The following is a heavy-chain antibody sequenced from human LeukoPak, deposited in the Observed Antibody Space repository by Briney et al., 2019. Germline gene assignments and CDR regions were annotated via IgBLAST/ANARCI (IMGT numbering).Heavy chain of an antibody. V-gene: IGHV3-48*03. CDR1: GFTFSSYE. D-gene: IGHD5-12*01. CDR3: ASKGGYGDFDY. CDR2: ISSSGSTI. Sequence: GGSLRLSCAASGFTFSSYEMNWVRQAPGKGLEWVSYISSSGSTIYYADSVKGRFTISRDNAKNSLYLQMNSLRAEDTDVYYCASKGGYGDFDYWGQGTLVTVSS. J-gene: IGHJ4*02.